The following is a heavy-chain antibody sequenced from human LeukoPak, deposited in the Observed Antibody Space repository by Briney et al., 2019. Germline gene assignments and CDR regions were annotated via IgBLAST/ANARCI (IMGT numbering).Heavy chain of an antibody. CDR2: INPNSGGT. J-gene: IGHJ3*02. V-gene: IGHV1-2*02. D-gene: IGHD2-2*02. Sequence: ASVKVSCKASGYTFTGYYMHWVRQAPGQGLEWMGWINPNSGGTNYAQKFQGRVTMTRDTSISTAYMELSRLRSDDTAVYYCARTHNVYHAFDIWGQGTMVTVSS. CDR3: ARTHNVYHAFDI. CDR1: GYTFTGYY.